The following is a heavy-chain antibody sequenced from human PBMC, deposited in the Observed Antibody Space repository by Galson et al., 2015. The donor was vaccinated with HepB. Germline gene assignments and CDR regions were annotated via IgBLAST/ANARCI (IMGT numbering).Heavy chain of an antibody. Sequence: SLRLSCAASGFTFTDYWMTWVRQAPGKGLEWVATTNQDGSEKTYVDSVKGRFTVSSDNAKNSLYLQMNSLRVEDTAVYYCARGVIEWSYLQYWGQGSLVTVSP. CDR2: TNQDGSEK. J-gene: IGHJ1*01. D-gene: IGHD2/OR15-2a*01. CDR1: GFTFTDYW. CDR3: ARGVIEWSYLQY. V-gene: IGHV3-7*03.